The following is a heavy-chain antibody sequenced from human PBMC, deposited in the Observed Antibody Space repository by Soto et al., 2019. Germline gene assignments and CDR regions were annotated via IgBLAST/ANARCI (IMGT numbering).Heavy chain of an antibody. J-gene: IGHJ4*02. V-gene: IGHV3-33*01. CDR1: GFTCSSYA. CDR2: IWYDGNNE. Sequence: GGSLRLSCEAPGFTCSSYARHWVRQARGKGLEWVAVIWYDGNNEYYADSVKGRFTISRDNSKSTLYLEMNSLKAEDTGLYFCARGRSYSSSWPCAYWGQGTLVTVSS. CDR3: ARGRSYSSSWPCAY. D-gene: IGHD6-6*01.